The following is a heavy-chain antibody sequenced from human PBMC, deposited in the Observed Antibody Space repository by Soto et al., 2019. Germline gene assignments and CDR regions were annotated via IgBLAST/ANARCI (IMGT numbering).Heavy chain of an antibody. CDR3: ARGRLPPSPFDI. J-gene: IGHJ4*02. V-gene: IGHV4-39*01. CDR1: GGSISSSNFY. CDR2: IYYSGRT. Sequence: ASETLSLTCTVSGGSISSSNFYWGWIRQPPGKGLEWIGSIYYSGRTYYSPSLKSRVTISVDTSSNQFSLKLTSVTAADTGVYYCARGRLPPSPFDIWGQGTQVTVSS.